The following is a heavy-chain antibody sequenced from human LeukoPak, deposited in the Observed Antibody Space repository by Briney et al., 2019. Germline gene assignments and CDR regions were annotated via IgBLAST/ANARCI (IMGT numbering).Heavy chain of an antibody. CDR2: IYHSGST. CDR3: ARVIVVVPAAILYFDY. CDR1: GYSISSGYY. Sequence: SETLSLTCAVSGYSISSGYYWGWIRQPPGKGREWIGSIYHSGSTYYNPSLKSRVTISVDTSKNQFSLKLSSVTAADTAVYYCARVIVVVPAAILYFDYWGQGTLVTVSS. V-gene: IGHV4-38-2*01. J-gene: IGHJ4*02. D-gene: IGHD2-2*02.